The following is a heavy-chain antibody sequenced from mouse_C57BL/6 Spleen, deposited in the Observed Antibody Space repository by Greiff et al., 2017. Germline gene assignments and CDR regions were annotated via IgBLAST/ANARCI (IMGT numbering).Heavy chain of an antibody. J-gene: IGHJ2*01. D-gene: IGHD1-1*01. CDR2: IDPNSGGT. CDR3: ARYGSNFDY. V-gene: IGHV1-72*01. Sequence: QVQLKESGAELARPGASVKLSCKASGYTFTSYGISWVKQRTGQGLEWIGRIDPNSGGTKYNEKFKSKATLTVDKPSSTAYMQLSSLTSEDSAVYYCARYGSNFDYWGQGTTLTVSS. CDR1: GYTFTSYG.